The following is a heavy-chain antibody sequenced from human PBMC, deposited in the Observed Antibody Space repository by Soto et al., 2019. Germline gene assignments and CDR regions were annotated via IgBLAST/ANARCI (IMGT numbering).Heavy chain of an antibody. D-gene: IGHD6-19*01. CDR3: AREAVAAIEGVQSYSGMDV. V-gene: IGHV1-18*01. CDR2: ISAYNGNT. Sequence: QVQLVQSGAEVKKPGASVKVSCKASGYTFTSYGISWVRQAPGQGLEWMGWISAYNGNTNYPQNLQGRVTMTTDTSTSTAHMVRRSLRSDDTAVYFCAREAVAAIEGVQSYSGMDVWGQRPTVTVSS. J-gene: IGHJ6*02. CDR1: GYTFTSYG.